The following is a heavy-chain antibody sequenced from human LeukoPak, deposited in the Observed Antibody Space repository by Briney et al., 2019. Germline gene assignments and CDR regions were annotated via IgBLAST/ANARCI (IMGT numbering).Heavy chain of an antibody. CDR2: IRSGSSAV. V-gene: IGHV3-48*01. CDR1: GFTFSNYL. D-gene: IGHD4-17*01. J-gene: IGHJ3*01. CDR3: ASALDMTAVTA. Sequence: TGGSLRLSCAASGFTFSNYLMDWVRQAPGKGLEWISNIRSGSSAVFYADPVRGRFTISRDDAKNSLYLQMNNLRVEDTGVYYCASALDMTAVTAWGHGTLVTVSS.